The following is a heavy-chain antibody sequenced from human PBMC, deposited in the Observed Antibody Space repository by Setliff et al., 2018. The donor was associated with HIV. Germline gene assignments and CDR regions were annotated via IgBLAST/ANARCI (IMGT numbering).Heavy chain of an antibody. CDR1: GLSLSSYS. D-gene: IGHD4-17*01. J-gene: IGHJ4*02. Sequence: PGGSLRLSCVASGLSLSSYSMNWVRQAPGKGLEWIAYITSSRSNSIHYADSVKGQVTISVDKSLRTAYLQWSSLKTSDTAFYFCARGADYRDVWGQGTLVTVSS. CDR2: ITSSRSNSI. V-gene: IGHV3-48*01. CDR3: ARGADYRDV.